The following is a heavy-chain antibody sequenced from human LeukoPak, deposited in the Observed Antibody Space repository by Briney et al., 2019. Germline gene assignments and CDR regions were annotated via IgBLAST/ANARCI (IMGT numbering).Heavy chain of an antibody. CDR3: ARDQYDTWSRRGNFDS. Sequence: GGSLRLSCEGSAFIFSGHWMNWVRQTPGKGLEWVASIKEDGSERQYVDSVKGRFSISKDNTKGSLFLQLNSLRAEDTAVFYCARDQYDTWSRRGNFDSWGQGTLVIVSS. J-gene: IGHJ4*02. CDR1: AFIFSGHW. D-gene: IGHD3-3*01. V-gene: IGHV3-7*03. CDR2: IKEDGSER.